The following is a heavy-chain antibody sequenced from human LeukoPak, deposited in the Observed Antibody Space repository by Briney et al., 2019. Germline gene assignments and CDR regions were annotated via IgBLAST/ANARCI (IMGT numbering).Heavy chain of an antibody. CDR3: ARPSSSWYAFDY. CDR1: GFTFSSYS. J-gene: IGHJ4*02. D-gene: IGHD6-13*01. Sequence: GGSLRLSCAASGFTFSSYSMNWVRQAPGKGLEWVSSISSSSSYIYYADSVKGRFTISRDNAKNSLYLQMNSLRAEDTAVYYCARPSSSWYAFDYWGQGILVTVSS. CDR2: ISSSSSYI. V-gene: IGHV3-21*01.